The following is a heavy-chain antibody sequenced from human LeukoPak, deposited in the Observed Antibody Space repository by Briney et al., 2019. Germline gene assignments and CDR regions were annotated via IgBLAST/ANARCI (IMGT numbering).Heavy chain of an antibody. V-gene: IGHV3-21*01. CDR2: ISSSSSYI. Sequence: KSGGSLRLSCAASGFTFSSYGMHWVRQAPGKGLEWVSSISSSSSYIYYADSVKGRFTISRDNAKNSLYLQMNSLRAEDTAVYYCARDRLTTVTTFDAFDIWGQGTMVTVSS. CDR1: GFTFSSYG. J-gene: IGHJ3*02. D-gene: IGHD4-17*01. CDR3: ARDRLTTVTTFDAFDI.